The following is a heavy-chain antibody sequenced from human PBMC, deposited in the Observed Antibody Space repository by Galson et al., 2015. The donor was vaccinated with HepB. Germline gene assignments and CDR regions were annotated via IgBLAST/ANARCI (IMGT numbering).Heavy chain of an antibody. J-gene: IGHJ4*02. D-gene: IGHD2-15*01. CDR1: GGSISSSSYY. Sequence: SETLSLTCTVSGGSISSSSYYWGWIRQSPGKGLEWIGSIYYSGSTYYNPSLKSRVTISVDTSKNQFSLKLSSVTAADTAVYYCARVVVVAATPDYWGQGTLVTVSS. CDR3: ARVVVVAATPDY. V-gene: IGHV4-39*01. CDR2: IYYSGST.